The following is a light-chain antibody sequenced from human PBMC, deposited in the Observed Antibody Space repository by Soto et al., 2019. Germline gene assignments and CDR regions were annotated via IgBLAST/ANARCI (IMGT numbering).Light chain of an antibody. CDR2: TAS. J-gene: IGKJ4*01. Sequence: DIQMTQSPSSLSASVGDRVTIAGRASQSISNYLNWHQQQPGKAPTLLIYTASSLQSGVPSRFSGSGSGTEFTLTISRLQPEDFATYYCQHTYITVTFGGGTRVEIK. CDR3: QHTYITVT. V-gene: IGKV1-39*01. CDR1: QSISNY.